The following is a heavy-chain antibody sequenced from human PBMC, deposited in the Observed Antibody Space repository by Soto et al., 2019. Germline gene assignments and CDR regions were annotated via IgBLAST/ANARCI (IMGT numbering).Heavy chain of an antibody. CDR2: ISTSGGRT. CDR1: GITVSNYA. V-gene: IGHV3-23*01. Sequence: EVRLLQSGGGLVQPGGSLRLSCTASGITVSNYAMTWVRQAPRKGLEWVSSISTSGGRTYYADSVKGRFTISRDNSKNPLYLHMNSLRVEDTAVYYCAKDPDRYDYVWGTYRYIDPWGQGTLVNVSS. D-gene: IGHD3-16*02. CDR3: AKDPDRYDYVWGTYRYIDP. J-gene: IGHJ5*02.